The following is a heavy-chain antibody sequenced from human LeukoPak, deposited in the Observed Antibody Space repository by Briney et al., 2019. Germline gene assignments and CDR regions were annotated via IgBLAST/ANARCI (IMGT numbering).Heavy chain of an antibody. CDR3: ARMKAVAGMGIYLDY. Sequence: GGSLRLSCAASGFTFSSYWMSWVRQAPGKGLEWVANIKQDGSEKYYVDSVKGRFTISRDNAKNSLYLQMNSLRAEDTAVYYCARMKAVAGMGIYLDYWGQGTLVTVSS. D-gene: IGHD6-19*01. CDR2: IKQDGSEK. V-gene: IGHV3-7*01. J-gene: IGHJ4*02. CDR1: GFTFSSYW.